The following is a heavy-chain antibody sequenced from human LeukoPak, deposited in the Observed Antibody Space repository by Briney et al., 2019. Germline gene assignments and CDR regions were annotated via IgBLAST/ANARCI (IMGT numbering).Heavy chain of an antibody. Sequence: GGSLRLSCAASGFTFSNAWMSWVRQAPGKGLEWVGRIKSKTDGGTTDYAAPVRGRFTISRDDSKNTLYLQMNSLKTEDTAVYYCTTWGDGDLGYSYYFDYWGQGTLVTVSS. CDR2: IKSKTDGGTT. D-gene: IGHD4-17*01. J-gene: IGHJ4*02. CDR1: GFTFSNAW. V-gene: IGHV3-15*01. CDR3: TTWGDGDLGYSYYFDY.